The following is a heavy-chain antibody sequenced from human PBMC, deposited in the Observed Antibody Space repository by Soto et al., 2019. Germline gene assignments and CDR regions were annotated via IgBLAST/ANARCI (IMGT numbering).Heavy chain of an antibody. CDR1: GGSISSYY. CDR2: IYYSGST. J-gene: IGHJ3*02. Sequence: SETLSLTCTVSGGSISSYYWSWIRQPPGKGLEWIGYIYYSGSTNYNPSLKSRVTISVDTSKNQFSLKLSSVTAADTAVYYCARPRGYCSGGSCYPYAFDIWGQGTMVTVSS. V-gene: IGHV4-59*08. CDR3: ARPRGYCSGGSCYPYAFDI. D-gene: IGHD2-15*01.